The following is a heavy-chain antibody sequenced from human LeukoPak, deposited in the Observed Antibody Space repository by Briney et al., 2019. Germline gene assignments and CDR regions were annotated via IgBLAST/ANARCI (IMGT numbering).Heavy chain of an antibody. CDR2: IIPIFGTA. CDR3: ARDVPGSSWYVSAIWFDP. J-gene: IGHJ5*02. D-gene: IGHD6-13*01. Sequence: SVKVSCKASGGTFSSYAISWVRQAPGQGLEWMGGIIPIFGTANYAQKFQGRVTITADESTSTAYMELSRLRSDDTAVYYCARDVPGSSWYVSAIWFDPWGQGTLVTVSS. CDR1: GGTFSSYA. V-gene: IGHV1-69*13.